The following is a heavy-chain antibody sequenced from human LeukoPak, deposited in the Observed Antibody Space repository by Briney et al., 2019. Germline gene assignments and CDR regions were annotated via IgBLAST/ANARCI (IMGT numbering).Heavy chain of an antibody. CDR2: VSGGGDNT. CDR1: GFTFSSYA. Sequence: PGRSLRLSCAASGFTFSSYAMHWVRQAPGKGLEWVSGVSGGGDNTYYADSVKGRFTVSRDNSKNTLYLQMNSLRAEDTAVYYCARTGSSGWSYFDYWGQGTLVTVSS. J-gene: IGHJ4*02. D-gene: IGHD6-19*01. CDR3: ARTGSSGWSYFDY. V-gene: IGHV3-23*01.